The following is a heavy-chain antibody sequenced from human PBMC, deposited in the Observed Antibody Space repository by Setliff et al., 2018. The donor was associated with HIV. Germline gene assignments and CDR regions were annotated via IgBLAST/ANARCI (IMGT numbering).Heavy chain of an antibody. D-gene: IGHD3-16*01. V-gene: IGHV1-18*01. CDR1: GYTFINYG. CDR3: ARTVKTTLGDLLSPYYYYMDL. Sequence: GASVKVSCKAYGYTFINYGITWVRQAPGQGLEWMGWMSTYSGNTDYAQNVQGRFTMTSDTSTTTAYMELRNLRSNDSAVYYCARTVKTTLGDLLSPYYYYMDLWGKVTKVTVSS. CDR2: MSTYSGNT. J-gene: IGHJ6*03.